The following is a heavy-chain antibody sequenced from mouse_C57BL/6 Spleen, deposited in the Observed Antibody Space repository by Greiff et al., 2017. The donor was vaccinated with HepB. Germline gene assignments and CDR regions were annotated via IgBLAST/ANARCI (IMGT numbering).Heavy chain of an antibody. Sequence: VQLQQSGAELVKPGASVKISCKASGYAFSSYWMNWVKQRPGKGLEWIGQIYPGDGDTNYNGKFKGKATLTADKSSSTADMQLSSLTSEDSAVYFCARLGDYKAMDYWGQGTSVTVSS. V-gene: IGHV1-80*01. CDR2: IYPGDGDT. CDR1: GYAFSSYW. CDR3: ARLGDYKAMDY. J-gene: IGHJ4*01.